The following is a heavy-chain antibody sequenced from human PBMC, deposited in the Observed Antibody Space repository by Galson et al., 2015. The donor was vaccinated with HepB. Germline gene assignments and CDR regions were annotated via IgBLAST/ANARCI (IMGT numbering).Heavy chain of an antibody. J-gene: IGHJ3*02. CDR2: IIPIFGTA. D-gene: IGHD3-22*01. CDR3: ARGPPYDYYDSSGYYSINAFDI. V-gene: IGHV1-69*13. CDR1: GGTFSNYA. Sequence: SVKVSCKASGGTFSNYAISWVRQAPGQGLEWMGGIIPIFGTANYAQKFQGRVTITADESTSTAYMELSSLRSEDTAVYYCARGPPYDYYDSSGYYSINAFDIWGQGTMVTVSS.